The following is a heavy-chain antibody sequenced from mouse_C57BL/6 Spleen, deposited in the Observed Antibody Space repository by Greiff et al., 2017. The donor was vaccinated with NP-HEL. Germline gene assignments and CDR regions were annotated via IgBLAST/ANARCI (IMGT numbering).Heavy chain of an antibody. Sequence: EVQRVESEGGLVQPGSSMKLSCTASGFTFSDYYMAWVRQVPEKGLEWVANINYDGSSTYYLDSLKSRFIISRDNAKNILYLQMSSLKSEDTATYYCARYGSSYFYAMDYWGQGTSVTVSS. CDR3: ARYGSSYFYAMDY. J-gene: IGHJ4*01. D-gene: IGHD1-1*01. CDR1: GFTFSDYY. CDR2: INYDGSST. V-gene: IGHV5-16*01.